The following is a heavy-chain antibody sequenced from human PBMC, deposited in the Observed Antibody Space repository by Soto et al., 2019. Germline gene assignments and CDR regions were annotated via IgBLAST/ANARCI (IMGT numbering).Heavy chain of an antibody. J-gene: IGHJ4*02. CDR2: ISAYNGNT. Sequence: QVQLVQSGAEVKKPGASVKVSCKASGYTFTSYGISWVRQAPGQGLEWMGWISAYNGNTKYAQKLQGRVTMTTDTSTSTGHRELRSRMSDDQAVDYCARDLSIGLFDYWGQGTLVTVSS. CDR1: GYTFTSYG. V-gene: IGHV1-18*01. D-gene: IGHD2-21*01. CDR3: ARDLSIGLFDY.